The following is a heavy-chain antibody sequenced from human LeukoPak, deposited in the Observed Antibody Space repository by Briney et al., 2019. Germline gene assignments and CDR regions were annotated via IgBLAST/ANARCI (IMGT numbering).Heavy chain of an antibody. CDR1: GYTFTNYG. CDR2: ISAYNGDT. V-gene: IGHV1-18*01. D-gene: IGHD3-16*02. Sequence: ASVKVSCQSSGYTFTNYGINWVRQAPGQGLEWMGWISAYNGDTNSAQIFRGRVTVTTDASTGTAYMELRSLRSDDTAVYFCARGGVIAPDGFDLWGQGTMVTVPS. CDR3: ARGGVIAPDGFDL. J-gene: IGHJ3*01.